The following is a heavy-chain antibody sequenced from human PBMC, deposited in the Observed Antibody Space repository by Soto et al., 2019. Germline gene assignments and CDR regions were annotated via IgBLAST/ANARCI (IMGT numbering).Heavy chain of an antibody. Sequence: QVQLVESGGGVVQPGRSLRLSCAASGFTFSSYAMHWVRQAPGKGLEWVAVISYDGSNKYYADSVKGRFTISRDNSKNTLSLQMNSLRAEDTAVYYCARGNRGDIVVVVHDTTFDYWGQGTLVTVSS. CDR3: ARGNRGDIVVVVHDTTFDY. J-gene: IGHJ4*02. CDR2: ISYDGSNK. V-gene: IGHV3-30-3*01. CDR1: GFTFSSYA. D-gene: IGHD2-15*01.